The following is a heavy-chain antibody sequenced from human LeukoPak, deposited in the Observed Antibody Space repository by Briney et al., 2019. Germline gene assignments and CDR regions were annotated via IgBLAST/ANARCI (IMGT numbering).Heavy chain of an antibody. CDR2: ISAYNGNT. J-gene: IGHJ4*02. Sequence: ASVKVSCKASGYTFTSYGISWVRQAPGQGLEWMGWISAYNGNTNYAQKPQGRVTMTTDTSTSTAYMELRSLRSDDTAVYYCARDPGLLWFGELSFFDYWGQGTLVTVSS. CDR1: GYTFTSYG. CDR3: ARDPGLLWFGELSFFDY. D-gene: IGHD3-10*01. V-gene: IGHV1-18*01.